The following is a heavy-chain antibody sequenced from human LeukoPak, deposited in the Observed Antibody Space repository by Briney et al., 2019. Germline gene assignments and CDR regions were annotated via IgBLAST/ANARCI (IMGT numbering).Heavy chain of an antibody. J-gene: IGHJ4*02. V-gene: IGHV4-39*01. CDR2: IYYSGST. D-gene: IGHD1-26*01. Sequence: SETLSLTCTVSGGSISSSSYSWGWIRQPPGKGLEWIGSIYYSGSTYYNPSLKSRVTISVDTSKNQFSLKLSSVTAADTAVYYCARQFGRELHQLGLDYWGQGTLVTVSS. CDR3: ARQFGRELHQLGLDY. CDR1: GGSISSSSYS.